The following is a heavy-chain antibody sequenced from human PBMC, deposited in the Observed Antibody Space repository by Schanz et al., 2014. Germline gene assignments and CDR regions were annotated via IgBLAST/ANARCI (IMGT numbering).Heavy chain of an antibody. CDR3: ARLGVGDKAYYYYGMDV. V-gene: IGHV4-59*08. CDR2: IYYSGST. Sequence: QVQLQESGPGLVKPSETLSLTCSVSGGSIRTYFWAWIRQPPGKGLEWIGFIYYSGSTNYNPSLNGRFPLSVEMPKTRSALTRGFGTAADTAVYYCARLGVGDKAYYYYGMDVWGQGTTVTVSS. D-gene: IGHD1-26*01. J-gene: IGHJ6*02. CDR1: GGSIRTYF.